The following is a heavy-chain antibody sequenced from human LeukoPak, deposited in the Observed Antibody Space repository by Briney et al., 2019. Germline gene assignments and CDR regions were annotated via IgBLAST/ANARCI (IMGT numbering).Heavy chain of an antibody. Sequence: PGGSLRLSCAASGFTFSSYSMNWVRQAPGKGLEWVSYISSSSSTIYYADSVKGRFTISRDNAKNSLYLQMNSLRAEDTAVYYCASLWLGESPPFDYWGQGTLVTVSS. J-gene: IGHJ4*02. D-gene: IGHD3-10*01. CDR3: ASLWLGESPPFDY. CDR2: ISSSSSTI. CDR1: GFTFSSYS. V-gene: IGHV3-48*04.